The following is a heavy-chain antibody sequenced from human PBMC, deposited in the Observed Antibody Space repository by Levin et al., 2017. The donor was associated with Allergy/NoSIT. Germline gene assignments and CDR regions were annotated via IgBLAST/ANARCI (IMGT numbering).Heavy chain of an antibody. Sequence: AASVKVSCADSGFTFSNYWMHWVRQAPGKGLVWVARINSDGGRAYYADFVKGRFTVYRDNAKNILYSEMNGLRGEDTALYYCARDVSGLWLLSGWFDAWGQGALVTVSS. CDR2: INSDGGRA. D-gene: IGHD5-18*01. V-gene: IGHV3-74*01. J-gene: IGHJ5*02. CDR1: GFTFSNYW. CDR3: ARDVSGLWLLSGWFDA.